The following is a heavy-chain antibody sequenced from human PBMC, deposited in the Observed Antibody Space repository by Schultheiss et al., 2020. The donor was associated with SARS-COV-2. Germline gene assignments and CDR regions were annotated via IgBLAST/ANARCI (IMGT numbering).Heavy chain of an antibody. Sequence: GESLKISCAASGFTFSSYGMHWVRQAPGKGLEWVANIKQDGSEKYYVDSVKGRFTISRDNAKNSLYLQMNSLRAEDTAVYYCAKDVEYSSSSTAFDYWGQGTLVTVSS. D-gene: IGHD6-6*01. CDR3: AKDVEYSSSSTAFDY. CDR2: IKQDGSEK. J-gene: IGHJ4*02. V-gene: IGHV3-7*03. CDR1: GFTFSSYG.